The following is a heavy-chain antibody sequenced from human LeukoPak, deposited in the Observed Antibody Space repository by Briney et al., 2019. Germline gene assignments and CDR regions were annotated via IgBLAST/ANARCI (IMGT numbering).Heavy chain of an antibody. CDR3: ARDLVTMVRGMDWFDP. CDR1: GGSISSYY. J-gene: IGHJ5*02. CDR2: IYTSGST. V-gene: IGHV4-4*07. Sequence: KPSETLSLTCTVSGGSISSYYWSWIRQPAGKGLEWIGRIYTSGSTNYNPSLKSRVTMSVDTSKNQFSLKLSSVTAADTAVYYCARDLVTMVRGMDWFDPWGQGALVTVSS. D-gene: IGHD3-10*01.